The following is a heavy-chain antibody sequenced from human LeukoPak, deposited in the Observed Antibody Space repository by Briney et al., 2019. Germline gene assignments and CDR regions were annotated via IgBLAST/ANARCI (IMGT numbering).Heavy chain of an antibody. J-gene: IGHJ4*02. Sequence: GESLKISCAASGFTFSSYAMHWVRQAPGKGLEWVAVISYDGSNKYYADSVKGRFTISRDNSKNTLYLQMNSLRAEDTAVYYCAREREGDSIHVYWGQGTLVTVSS. V-gene: IGHV3-30*04. CDR2: ISYDGSNK. CDR1: GFTFSSYA. CDR3: AREREGDSIHVY. D-gene: IGHD3-16*01.